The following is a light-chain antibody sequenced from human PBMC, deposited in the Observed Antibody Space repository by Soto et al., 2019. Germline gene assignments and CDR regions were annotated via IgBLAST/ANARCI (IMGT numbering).Light chain of an antibody. V-gene: IGKV3-15*01. CDR2: AAS. CDR1: QSISSN. J-gene: IGKJ1*01. CDR3: QQYGNSPRT. Sequence: EIVMTQSPATLSVLPGERATLSCRASQSISSNLAWYQQKPGQAPRLLSYAASTRATGIPDRFSGSGSGTDFTLTVIRLEPEDFAVYYCQQYGNSPRTFGQGTKVDIK.